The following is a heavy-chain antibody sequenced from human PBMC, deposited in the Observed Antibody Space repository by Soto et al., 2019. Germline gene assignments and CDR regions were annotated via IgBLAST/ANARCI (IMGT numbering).Heavy chain of an antibody. CDR1: GYNFTSYW. CDR2: IYPGDSDT. CDR3: ARRGGGMAAAGTGWFDP. Sequence: LGESLKISCNGSGYNFTSYWIGWVRQMPGKGLEWMGIIYPGDSDTRYSPSFQGQVTISADKSISTAYLQWSSLKASDTAMYYCARRGGGMAAAGTGWFDPWGQGTLVTVSS. J-gene: IGHJ5*02. D-gene: IGHD6-13*01. V-gene: IGHV5-51*01.